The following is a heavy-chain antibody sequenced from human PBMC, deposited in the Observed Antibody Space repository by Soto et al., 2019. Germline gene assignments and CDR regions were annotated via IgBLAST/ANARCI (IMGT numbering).Heavy chain of an antibody. CDR1: GGSFSGYY. CDR2: INHSGST. D-gene: IGHD6-13*01. V-gene: IGHV4-34*01. J-gene: IGHJ4*02. CDR3: ARGRGAAAGSNY. Sequence: QVRLQQWGAGLLKPSETLSLTCAVYGGSFSGYYWSWIRQPPGKGLEWIGEINHSGSTNYNPSLKSRVTISVDPSKNQFSLKLSSVTAADTAVYYCARGRGAAAGSNYWGQGTLVTVSS.